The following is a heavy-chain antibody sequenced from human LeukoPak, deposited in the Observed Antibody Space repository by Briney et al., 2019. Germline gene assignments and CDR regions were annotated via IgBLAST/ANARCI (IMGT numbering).Heavy chain of an antibody. J-gene: IGHJ6*03. V-gene: IGHV3-21*01. Sequence: PGGSLRLSCATSGFTFGDYAMNWVRQAPGKGLERVSSISSSSSYIYYADSVKGRFTISRDNAKNSLYLQMNSLRAEDTAVYYCGRGGVLRFLEWTPHWDYYYMDVWGKGTTVTVSS. CDR2: ISSSSSYI. CDR1: GFTFGDYA. CDR3: GRGGVLRFLEWTPHWDYYYMDV. D-gene: IGHD3-3*01.